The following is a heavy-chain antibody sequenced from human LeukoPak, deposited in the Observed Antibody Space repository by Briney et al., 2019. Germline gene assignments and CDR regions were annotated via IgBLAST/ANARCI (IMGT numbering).Heavy chain of an antibody. CDR1: GFTFSNYW. Sequence: GGSLRLSCEGSGFTFSNYWMGWVRQAPGKGLQWVAYIKTDGSEKYYVDSVKGRFTISRDNAKNSLYLQMNSLRAEDTAVYYCATYSSLNRREFQYWGQGTLLTVSS. CDR3: ATYSSLNRREFQY. D-gene: IGHD3-22*01. V-gene: IGHV3-7*01. J-gene: IGHJ1*01. CDR2: IKTDGSEK.